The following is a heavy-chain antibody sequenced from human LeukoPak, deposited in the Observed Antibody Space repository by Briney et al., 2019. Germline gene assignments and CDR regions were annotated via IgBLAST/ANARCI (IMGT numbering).Heavy chain of an antibody. CDR3: ARGTSVLYCSGGSCSDYFDY. Sequence: PSQTLSLTCTVSVGSISSGGYYWSWIRQHPGKGLEWLGYIYYSGSTYYNPSLKSRVTISVDTSKNQFSLKLSSVTAADTAVYYCARGTSVLYCSGGSCSDYFDYWGQGTLVTVSS. D-gene: IGHD2-15*01. CDR1: VGSISSGGYY. J-gene: IGHJ4*02. V-gene: IGHV4-31*03. CDR2: IYYSGST.